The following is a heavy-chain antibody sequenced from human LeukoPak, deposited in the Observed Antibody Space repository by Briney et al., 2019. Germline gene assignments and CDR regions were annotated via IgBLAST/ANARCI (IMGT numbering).Heavy chain of an antibody. CDR1: GFTFSSYG. J-gene: IGHJ4*02. V-gene: IGHV3-48*02. CDR2: ISDSGSTR. D-gene: IGHD2-15*01. CDR3: ARDRCSGGSCYFDY. Sequence: PGGSLRLSCAASGFTFSSYGMNWVRQTPGKGLEWVSYISDSGSTRYYADSVKGRFTISRDNGKNSLYLQMNSLRDEDTAVYYCARDRCSGGSCYFDYWGQGTLVTVSS.